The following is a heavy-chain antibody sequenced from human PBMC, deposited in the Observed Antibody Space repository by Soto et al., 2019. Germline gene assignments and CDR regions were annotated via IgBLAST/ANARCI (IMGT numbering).Heavy chain of an antibody. Sequence: ASVKVSCKASGGTFSSYTISWVRQAPGQGLEWMGRIIPILGIANYAQKFQGRVTMTRNTSISTAYMELSSLRSEDTAVYYCARVGVSSSSWSYYGMDVWGQGTTVTVSS. CDR3: ARVGVSSSSWSYYGMDV. CDR1: GGTFSSYT. CDR2: IIPILGIA. V-gene: IGHV1-69*02. D-gene: IGHD6-13*01. J-gene: IGHJ6*02.